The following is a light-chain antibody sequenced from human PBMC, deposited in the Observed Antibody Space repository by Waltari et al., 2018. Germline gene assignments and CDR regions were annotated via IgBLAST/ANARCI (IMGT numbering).Light chain of an antibody. CDR2: DDN. J-gene: IGLJ1*01. CDR1: MLEPTG. V-gene: IGLV3-21*02. CDR3: QVWHSGRDPL. Sequence: SDVLTQPPSVSVATGQTARITRGGSMLEPTGGHWYQQRPGQAPLLVVYDDNDRPSGIPEGLSGSSSGKTATLTITSVEAGDEADYYCQVWHSGRDPLFGAGTKLTVL.